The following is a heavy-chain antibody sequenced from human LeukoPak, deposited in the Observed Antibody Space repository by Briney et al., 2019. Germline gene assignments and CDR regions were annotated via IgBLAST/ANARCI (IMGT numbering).Heavy chain of an antibody. D-gene: IGHD6-6*01. CDR1: GGSISSGDYY. CDR2: IYYSGST. Sequence: SETLSLTCTVSGGSISSGDYYCSWSRQPPGKGLEWSVYIYYSGSTYYNPSLKSRVTISVDTSKNQFSLKLSSVTAADTAVYYCARREYSSSQPFDYWGQGTLVTVSS. V-gene: IGHV4-30-4*08. J-gene: IGHJ4*02. CDR3: ARREYSSSQPFDY.